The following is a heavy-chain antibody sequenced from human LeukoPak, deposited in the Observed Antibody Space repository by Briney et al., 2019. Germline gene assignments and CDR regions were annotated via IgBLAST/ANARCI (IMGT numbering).Heavy chain of an antibody. CDR3: AREATYYDFWSGYATDYFDY. CDR2: IYTSGST. Sequence: SETLSLTCTVSGGSISSYYWSWIRQPAGKGLEWIGRIYTSGSTNYNPSLKSRVTMSVDTSKNQFSLKLSSVTAADTAVYYCAREATYYDFWSGYATDYFDYWGQGTLVTVSS. J-gene: IGHJ4*02. D-gene: IGHD3-3*01. V-gene: IGHV4-4*07. CDR1: GGSISSYY.